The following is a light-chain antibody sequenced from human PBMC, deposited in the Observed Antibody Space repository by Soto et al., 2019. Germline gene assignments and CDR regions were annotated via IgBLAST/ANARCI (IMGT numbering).Light chain of an antibody. CDR1: QSVASN. Sequence: EIVMTQSPASLSVSPGDGATLSCRASQSVASNVAWYQQKPGQGPRLLIHGASTRAVGVPARFIGSGSGTDFTLTISSLQSEDFAVYYCQQYHNWPPQYTFGQGTKLQIK. CDR2: GAS. CDR3: QQYHNWPPQYT. J-gene: IGKJ2*01. V-gene: IGKV3-15*01.